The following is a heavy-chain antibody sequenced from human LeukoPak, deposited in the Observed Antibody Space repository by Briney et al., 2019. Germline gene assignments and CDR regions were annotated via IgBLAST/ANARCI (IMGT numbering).Heavy chain of an antibody. CDR2: ISTYNGDT. V-gene: IGHV1-18*01. J-gene: IGHJ4*02. CDR1: GYTFNTYG. CDR3: LRDAQRPRLTPDY. D-gene: IGHD6-25*01. Sequence: GSSVTVSFKASGYTFNTYGISWVRQAPGQGLEWMGWISTYNGDTSYVQNLQGRVTMTTDTYTSTAYMELMSLRSDDTAVYYCLRDAQRPRLTPDYWGQGTLVTVSS.